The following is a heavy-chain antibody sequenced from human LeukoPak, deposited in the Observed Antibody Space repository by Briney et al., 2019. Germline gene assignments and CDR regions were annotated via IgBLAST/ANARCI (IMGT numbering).Heavy chain of an antibody. V-gene: IGHV4-39*07. CDR2: INYSGST. CDR3: VREHSSSADY. D-gene: IGHD6-6*01. J-gene: IGHJ4*02. Sequence: SETLSLTCTVSGGSVSSSSHYWAWIRQPPGKGLEWIGSINYSGSTYYNPSLKSRITISVDTSKNQFSLKLSSVTAADTAVYYCVREHSSSADYWGQGTLVTASS. CDR1: GGSVSSSSHY.